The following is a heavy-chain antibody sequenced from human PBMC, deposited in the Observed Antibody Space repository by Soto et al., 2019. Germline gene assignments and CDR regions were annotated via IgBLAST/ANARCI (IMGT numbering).Heavy chain of an antibody. CDR3: AHRRDILTRYPISWFDP. V-gene: IGHV2-5*02. CDR1: GFSLSTSGVG. Sequence: QITLKESGPTLVKPTQTLTLTCTFSGFSLSTSGVGVGWIRQPPGKALEWLALIYWDDDKRYSPSLKSRLTITKDTSKNQVVLTMTNMDPVDTATYYCAHRRDILTRYPISWFDPWGQGTLVTVSS. CDR2: IYWDDDK. J-gene: IGHJ5*02. D-gene: IGHD3-9*01.